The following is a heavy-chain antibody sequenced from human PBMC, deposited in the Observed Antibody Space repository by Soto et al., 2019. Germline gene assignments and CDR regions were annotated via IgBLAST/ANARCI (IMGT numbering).Heavy chain of an antibody. Sequence: RRQCLNVSCKRAGYSFASYWIGWVRQMPGGGLEWLGLIFPRDFDVRYSLSFEGQVTISADRSTATAFLQWRSLEASDSALYPCARLVSFLQPNDCWGQRTPVTVS. CDR2: IFPRDFDV. V-gene: IGHV5-51*01. CDR3: ARLVSFLQPNDC. CDR1: GYSFASYW. J-gene: IGHJ4*02. D-gene: IGHD4-4*01.